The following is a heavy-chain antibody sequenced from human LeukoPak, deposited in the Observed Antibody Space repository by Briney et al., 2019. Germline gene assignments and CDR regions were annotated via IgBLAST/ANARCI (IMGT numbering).Heavy chain of an antibody. Sequence: KPSETLSLTCTVSGGSISSYYWSWIRQPPGKGLEWIGYIYYSGSTNYNPSLKSRVTISVDTSKNQFSLKLSSVTAADTAVYYCARGEYYDSSGYRYYYYYMDVWGKGTTVTVSS. D-gene: IGHD3-22*01. CDR3: ARGEYYDSSGYRYYYYYMDV. V-gene: IGHV4-59*01. CDR2: IYYSGST. CDR1: GGSISSYY. J-gene: IGHJ6*03.